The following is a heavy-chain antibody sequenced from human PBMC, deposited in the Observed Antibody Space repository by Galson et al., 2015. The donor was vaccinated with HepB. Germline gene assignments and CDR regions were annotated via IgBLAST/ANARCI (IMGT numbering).Heavy chain of an antibody. D-gene: IGHD3-10*01. J-gene: IGHJ6*02. CDR3: TTELRGGWRRNYYYYYGMDV. Sequence: LRLSCAASGFPFSNAWMSWVRQAPGKGLEWVGRIKSKTDGGTTDYAAPVKGRFTISRDDSKNTLYLQMNSLKTEDTAVYYCTTELRGGWRRNYYYYYGMDVWGQGTTVTVSS. V-gene: IGHV3-15*01. CDR2: IKSKTDGGTT. CDR1: GFPFSNAW.